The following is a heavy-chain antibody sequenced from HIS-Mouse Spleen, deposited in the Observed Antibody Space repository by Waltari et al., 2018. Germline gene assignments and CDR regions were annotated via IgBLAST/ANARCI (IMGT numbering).Heavy chain of an antibody. CDR3: ARHPLKDLDAFDI. V-gene: IGHV4-39*01. Sequence: QLQLQESGPGLVKPSETLSLTCTVSGGSISSSSYYWGWIRRPPGKGLEWIGSIYYSWSRYYTPSLKSRVTISVETSKNQFSRKLSAVTAADTAVYYCARHPLKDLDAFDIWGQGTMVTVSS. CDR1: GGSISSSSYY. J-gene: IGHJ3*02. CDR2: IYYSWSR.